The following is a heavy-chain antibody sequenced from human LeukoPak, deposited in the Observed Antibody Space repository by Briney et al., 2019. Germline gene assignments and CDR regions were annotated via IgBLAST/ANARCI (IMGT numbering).Heavy chain of an antibody. Sequence: TSETLSLTCTVSGGSISSGGYYWSWIRQHPGKGLEWIGYIYYSGSTYYNPSLKSRATISVDTSKNQFSLKLSSVTAADTAVYYCARDIAGSTGFDYWGQGTLVTVSS. CDR3: ARDIAGSTGFDY. V-gene: IGHV4-31*03. J-gene: IGHJ4*02. CDR2: IYYSGST. D-gene: IGHD7-27*01. CDR1: GGSISSGGYY.